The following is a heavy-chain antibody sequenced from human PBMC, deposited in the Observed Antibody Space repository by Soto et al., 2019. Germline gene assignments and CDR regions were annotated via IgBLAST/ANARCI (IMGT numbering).Heavy chain of an antibody. Sequence: PSETLSLTCAVSGYSIRDGYFWAWIRQPPGEGLEWIGTIYHSGNTFYNPSLRGRVTMSLDTSNNHYSLSLRSLTAADTAVYYCARGAGTYRYYFDYWGQGTLVTVSS. CDR2: IYHSGNT. J-gene: IGHJ4*02. CDR1: GYSIRDGYF. V-gene: IGHV4-38-2*01. CDR3: ARGAGTYRYYFDY.